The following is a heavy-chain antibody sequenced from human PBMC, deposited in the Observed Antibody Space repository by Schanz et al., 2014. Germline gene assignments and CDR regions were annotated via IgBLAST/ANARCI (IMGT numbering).Heavy chain of an antibody. CDR3: ARANYRRKINFDY. CDR1: GFTVSSNH. D-gene: IGHD3-10*01. J-gene: IGHJ4*02. Sequence: VQLLESGGGLVQPGGSLRLSCAVSGFTVSSNHMSWVRQAPGKGLEWVAVIWYDENNKYYADSVKGRFTMSRDNSKNTLYLQMNSLRAEDTAVYYCARANYRRKINFDYWGRGTLVTVSS. CDR2: IWYDENNK. V-gene: IGHV3-33*08.